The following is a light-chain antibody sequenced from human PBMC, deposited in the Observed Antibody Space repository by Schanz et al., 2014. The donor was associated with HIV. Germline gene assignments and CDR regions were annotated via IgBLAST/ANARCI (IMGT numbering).Light chain of an antibody. CDR2: DNT. Sequence: QSVLAQPPSVSGAPGQRVTISCTGSSSNIGADFDVHWYQLLPGTAPKLLIFDNTNRPSGVPARFSGSKSASSASLAITGLQAEDEADYYCATWDSTLSAVVFGGGTKLTVL. J-gene: IGLJ2*01. CDR3: ATWDSTLSAVV. V-gene: IGLV1-40*01. CDR1: SSNIGADFD.